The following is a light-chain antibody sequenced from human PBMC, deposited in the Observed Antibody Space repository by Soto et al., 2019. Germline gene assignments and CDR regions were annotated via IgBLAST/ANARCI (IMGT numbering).Light chain of an antibody. Sequence: QSVLTQPRSVSGSPGQSVTISCTGTSSDIGGYNYVSWYQQHPGKAPQLIIYDVTERPSGVPDRFSGSKSGNTASLTISGLQAEDEADYYCCSYAGNYAYVFAGGTKVTVL. J-gene: IGLJ1*01. CDR3: CSYAGNYAYV. CDR2: DVT. CDR1: SSDIGGYNY. V-gene: IGLV2-11*01.